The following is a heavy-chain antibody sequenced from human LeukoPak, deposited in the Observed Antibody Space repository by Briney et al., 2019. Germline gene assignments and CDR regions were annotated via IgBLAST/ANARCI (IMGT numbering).Heavy chain of an antibody. CDR2: ISGSGGST. V-gene: IGHV3-23*01. Sequence: GGSLRLSCAASGFTFSSYAMSWVRQAPGKGLEWVSAISGSGGSTYYADSVKGRFTISRDNSKNTLYLQMNSLRAEDTAVYYCAKDRDYSNHVFGYFDYWGQGTLVTVSS. CDR3: AKDRDYSNHVFGYFDY. J-gene: IGHJ4*02. D-gene: IGHD4-11*01. CDR1: GFTFSSYA.